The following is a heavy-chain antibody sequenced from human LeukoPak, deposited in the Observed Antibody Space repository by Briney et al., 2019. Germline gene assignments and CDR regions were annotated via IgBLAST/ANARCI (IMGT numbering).Heavy chain of an antibody. CDR1: GFTFSDYY. CDR2: ISSSGSTI. D-gene: IGHD3-3*02. CDR3: ARERIPIFGVVIRNAFDI. V-gene: IGHV3-11*04. Sequence: GGSLRLSCAASGFTFSDYYMSWIRQAPGKGLEWVSYISSSGSTIYYADSVKGRFTISRDNAKNSLYLQMNSLRAEDTAVYYCARERIPIFGVVIRNAFDIWGQGTMVTVSS. J-gene: IGHJ3*02.